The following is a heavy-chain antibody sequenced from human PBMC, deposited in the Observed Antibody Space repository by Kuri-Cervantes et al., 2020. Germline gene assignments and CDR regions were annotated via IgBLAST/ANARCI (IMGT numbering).Heavy chain of an antibody. Sequence: LSLTCAASGFTFSSYSMNWVRQAPGKGLEWVSSISSSSSYIYYADSVKGRFTISRDNAKNSLYLQMNSLRAEDTAVYYCARERGVVRGVIISFRYWFDPWGQGTLVTVSS. CDR1: GFTFSSYS. V-gene: IGHV3-21*04. CDR3: ARERGVVRGVIISFRYWFDP. D-gene: IGHD3-10*02. J-gene: IGHJ5*02. CDR2: ISSSSSYI.